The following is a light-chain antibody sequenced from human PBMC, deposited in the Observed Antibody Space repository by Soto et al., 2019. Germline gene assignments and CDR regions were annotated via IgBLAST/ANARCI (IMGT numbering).Light chain of an antibody. Sequence: QSVLTQPASVSGSPGQSITISCTGTISDFVIYNYVSWYQQHPGKAPKLMLYGVSNRPSGVSNRFSGSKSGNTASLTISGLQAEDEADYYCSSYTTSGTFVVFGGGTKLTVL. CDR1: ISDFVIYNY. CDR2: GVS. J-gene: IGLJ2*01. CDR3: SSYTTSGTFVV. V-gene: IGLV2-14*01.